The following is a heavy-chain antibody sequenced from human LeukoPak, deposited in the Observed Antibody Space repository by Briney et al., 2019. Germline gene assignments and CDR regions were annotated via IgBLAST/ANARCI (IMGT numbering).Heavy chain of an antibody. CDR2: IIPIFGAA. J-gene: IGHJ3*02. V-gene: IGHV1-69*13. CDR3: HYYDSSGYYVADAFDI. Sequence: SVKVSCKASGGTFSSYAISWVRQAPGQGLEWMGGIIPIFGAANYAQKFQGRVTITADESTSTAYMELSSLRSEDTAVYYCHYYDSSGYYVADAFDIWGQGTMVTVSS. CDR1: GGTFSSYA. D-gene: IGHD3-22*01.